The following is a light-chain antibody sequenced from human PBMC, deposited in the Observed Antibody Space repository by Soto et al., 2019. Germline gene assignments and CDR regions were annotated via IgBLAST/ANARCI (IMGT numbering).Light chain of an antibody. V-gene: IGLV2-14*01. CDR1: SSGVGSYNY. Sequence: QSVLTQPASVSGSPGQSITISCTGTSSGVGSYNYVSWYQQHPGKAPKLMIYEVSDRPSGISSRFSGSKSGNTASLTISGLQTEDEADYYCQSYDSTLSARYVFGTGTKVTVL. CDR2: EVS. CDR3: QSYDSTLSARYV. J-gene: IGLJ1*01.